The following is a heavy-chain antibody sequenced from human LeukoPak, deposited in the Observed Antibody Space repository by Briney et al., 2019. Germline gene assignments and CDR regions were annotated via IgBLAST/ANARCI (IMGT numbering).Heavy chain of an antibody. CDR3: ASAMVDYYGMDV. CDR2: INPNSGAT. V-gene: IGHV1-2*02. D-gene: IGHD5-18*01. Sequence: ASVKVSCKVSGYTFTDYYLHWVRQAPGQGLECMGWINPNSGATQYTEKFQGRVTMTRDTSISTAYMELSRLTSDDTAMYYCASAMVDYYGMDVWGQGTTVTVSS. J-gene: IGHJ6*02. CDR1: GYTFTDYY.